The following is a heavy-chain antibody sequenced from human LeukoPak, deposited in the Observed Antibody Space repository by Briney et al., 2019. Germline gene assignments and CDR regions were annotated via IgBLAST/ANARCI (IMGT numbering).Heavy chain of an antibody. CDR2: IYSGGST. D-gene: IGHD4-17*01. CDR3: ARVLRYYFDY. Sequence: GGSLRLSCAASGFTFSSYEMNWVRQAPGKGLEWVSVIYSGGSTYYADSVKGRFAISRDNSKNTLYLQMNSLRAEDTAVYYCARVLRYYFDYWGQGTLVTVSS. V-gene: IGHV3-66*01. CDR1: GFTFSSYE. J-gene: IGHJ4*02.